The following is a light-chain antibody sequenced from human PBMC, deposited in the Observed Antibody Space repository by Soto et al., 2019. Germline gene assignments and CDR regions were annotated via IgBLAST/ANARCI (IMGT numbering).Light chain of an antibody. Sequence: QSALTQPASVSGSPGQSVTISCTGTSSDVGAYKYVSWYQQHPGKAPKLMIYEVSHRPSGVSNRFSGSKSGNTASLTISGLQADDEADYYCNSYAGGIIRFVFGTGTKVTVL. CDR3: NSYAGGIIRFV. CDR2: EVS. CDR1: SSDVGAYKY. J-gene: IGLJ1*01. V-gene: IGLV2-14*01.